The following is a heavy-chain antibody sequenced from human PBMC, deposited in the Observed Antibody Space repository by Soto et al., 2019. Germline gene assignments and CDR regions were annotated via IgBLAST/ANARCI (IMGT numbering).Heavy chain of an antibody. CDR2: ISGDNGDT. D-gene: IGHD6-19*01. CDR1: GYSFSSYG. Sequence: QVQLVQSGGEVRKPGASVRVSCKASGYSFSSYGISWVRQVPGQGLEWMGWISGDNGDTRYAQKFLGRVTMTSDTSTSTAYMELRSPRSDDTAIYYFARDPSLKVAVPGIPYWLDPWGQGTLVTISS. CDR3: ARDPSLKVAVPGIPYWLDP. J-gene: IGHJ5*02. V-gene: IGHV1-18*01.